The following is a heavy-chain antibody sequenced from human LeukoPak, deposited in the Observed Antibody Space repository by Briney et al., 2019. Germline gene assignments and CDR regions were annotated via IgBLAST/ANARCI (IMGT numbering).Heavy chain of an antibody. J-gene: IGHJ4*02. CDR2: INTDGSTT. CDR3: AKSIATREDY. V-gene: IGHV3-74*03. CDR1: GFTFSNSW. D-gene: IGHD6-6*01. Sequence: GGSLRLSCAASGFTFSNSWMHWVRQAPGKGLMWVSRINTDGSTTTYADSVKGRFTISRDNAKNTLYLQMSSLRAEDTAVYYCAKSIATREDYWGQGTLATVSS.